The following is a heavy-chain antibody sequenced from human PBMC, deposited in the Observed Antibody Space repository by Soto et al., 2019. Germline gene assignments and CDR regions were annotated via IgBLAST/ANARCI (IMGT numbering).Heavy chain of an antibody. Sequence: EVQLVESGGGLVQPGGSLRLSCAASGFTFSSYWMSWVRQAPGKGLEWVANIKQDGSEKYYVDSVKGRFTISRDNAKNSLYLQMNSLRAEDTAVYYCARVLAIEVGATTWVGAFDIWGQGTMVTVSS. CDR1: GFTFSSYW. V-gene: IGHV3-7*01. CDR2: IKQDGSEK. D-gene: IGHD1-26*01. CDR3: ARVLAIEVGATTWVGAFDI. J-gene: IGHJ3*02.